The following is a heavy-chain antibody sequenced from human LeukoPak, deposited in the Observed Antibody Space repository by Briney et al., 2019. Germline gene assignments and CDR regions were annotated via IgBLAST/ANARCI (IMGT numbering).Heavy chain of an antibody. CDR2: ISYIGST. Sequence: SETLSFTCAVSDDSFSSHYWTWIRQPPGKGLEWIGYISYIGSTNYNPSLKSRVTISIDTSKNQFSLKLSSVTAADTAVYYCARDLVTVTKGFDIWGQGTMVSVSS. D-gene: IGHD4-17*01. CDR1: DDSFSSHY. CDR3: ARDLVTVTKGFDI. J-gene: IGHJ3*02. V-gene: IGHV4-59*11.